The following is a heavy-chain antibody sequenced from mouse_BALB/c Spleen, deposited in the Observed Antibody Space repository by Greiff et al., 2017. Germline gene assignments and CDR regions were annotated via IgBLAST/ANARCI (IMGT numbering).Heavy chain of an antibody. V-gene: IGHV1-9*01. CDR2: ILPGSGST. CDR1: GYTFSSYW. J-gene: IGHJ4*01. D-gene: IGHD2-3*01. CDR3: ARERKSYDGYSYYAMDY. Sequence: VQLQQSGAELMKPGASVKISCKATGYTFSSYWIEWVKQRPGHGLEWIGEILPGSGSTNYNEKFKGKATFTADTSSNTAYMQLSSLTSEDSAVYYCARERKSYDGYSYYAMDYWGQGTSVTVSS.